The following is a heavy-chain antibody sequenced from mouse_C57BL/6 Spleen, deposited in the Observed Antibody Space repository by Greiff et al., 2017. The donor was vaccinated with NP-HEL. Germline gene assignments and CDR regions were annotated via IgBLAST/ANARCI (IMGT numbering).Heavy chain of an antibody. V-gene: IGHV5-9-1*02. CDR3: TREEDYYAMDY. Sequence: EVKLQESGEGLVKPGGSLKLSCAASGFTFSSYAMSWVRQTPEKRLEWVAYISSGGDYIYYADTVKGRFTISRDNARNTLYLQMSSLKSEDTAMYYCTREEDYYAMDYWGQGTSVTVSS. J-gene: IGHJ4*01. CDR1: GFTFSSYA. CDR2: ISSGGDYI.